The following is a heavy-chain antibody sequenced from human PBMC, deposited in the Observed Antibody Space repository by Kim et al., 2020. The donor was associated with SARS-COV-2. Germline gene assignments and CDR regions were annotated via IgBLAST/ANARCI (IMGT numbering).Heavy chain of an antibody. CDR3: ARSATVVTPRFDI. Sequence: SVKVSCKASGGTFSSYAISWVRQAPGQGLEWMGGIIPIFGTANYAQKFQGRVTITADESTSTAYMELSSLRSEDTAVYYCARSATVVTPRFDIWGQGTMVTVSS. CDR2: IIPIFGTA. J-gene: IGHJ3*02. D-gene: IGHD4-17*01. V-gene: IGHV1-69*13. CDR1: GGTFSSYA.